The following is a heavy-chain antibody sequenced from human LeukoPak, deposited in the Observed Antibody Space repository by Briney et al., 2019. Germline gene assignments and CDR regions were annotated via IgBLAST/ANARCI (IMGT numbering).Heavy chain of an antibody. CDR2: ISSSSSYI. CDR1: GFTFSSYS. D-gene: IGHD3-22*01. J-gene: IGHJ3*02. Sequence: PGGSLRLSCAASGFTFSSYSMNWVRQAPGKGLEWVSSISSSSSYIYYADSVKGRFTISRDNAKNSLYLQMNSLRAEDTAVYYCARANGYYDSSGYGDAFDIWGQGTMVTVSS. CDR3: ARANGYYDSSGYGDAFDI. V-gene: IGHV3-21*01.